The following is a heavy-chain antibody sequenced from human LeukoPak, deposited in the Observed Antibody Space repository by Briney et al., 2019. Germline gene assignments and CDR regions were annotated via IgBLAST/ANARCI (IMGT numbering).Heavy chain of an antibody. V-gene: IGHV4-38-2*02. CDR3: ARDNYYGSGSYYV. Sequence: SETLSLTCAVSGYSISSGYYWGWIRQPPGKGLEWIGSIYHSGSTYYNPSLKSRVTISVDTSKNQFSLKLSSVTAADTAVYYCARDNYYGSGSYYVWGQGTLVTVSS. CDR1: GYSISSGYY. D-gene: IGHD3-10*01. J-gene: IGHJ4*02. CDR2: IYHSGST.